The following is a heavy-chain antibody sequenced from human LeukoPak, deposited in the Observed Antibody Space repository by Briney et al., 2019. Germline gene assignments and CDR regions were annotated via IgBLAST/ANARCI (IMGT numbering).Heavy chain of an antibody. V-gene: IGHV1-8*01. J-gene: IGHJ4*02. CDR3: ARGRSGLAAAGTYDY. CDR1: GYTFTSSD. Sequence: ASVKVSCKASGYTFTSSDINWVRQAAGQGLEWMGWINPNSGRTGYAQKFQGRVTMTENTSISTAYMELSSLRFDDEAVYYCARGRSGLAAAGTYDYWGQGTLITVSS. CDR2: INPNSGRT. D-gene: IGHD6-25*01.